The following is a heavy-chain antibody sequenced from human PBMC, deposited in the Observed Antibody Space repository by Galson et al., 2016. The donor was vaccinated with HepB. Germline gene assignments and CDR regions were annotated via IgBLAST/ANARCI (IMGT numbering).Heavy chain of an antibody. J-gene: IGHJ4*02. D-gene: IGHD6-13*01. Sequence: SETLSLTCFVSGRSISSGYYWDWIRQPPGKGLEWIGSIHHTGNTYYNPSLKSRVTISVDTSRNRFSLRLSFVTAADTALFYCAKIRGSSWRGGFDSWGQGTLVAVSS. CDR1: GRSISSGYY. CDR3: AKIRGSSWRGGFDS. CDR2: IHHTGNT. V-gene: IGHV4-38-2*01.